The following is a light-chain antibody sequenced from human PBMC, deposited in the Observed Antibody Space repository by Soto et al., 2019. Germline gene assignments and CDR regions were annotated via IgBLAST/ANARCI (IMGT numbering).Light chain of an antibody. J-gene: IGLJ1*01. Sequence: QSVLTQPASMSGSPGQSITFSCTGTGSDVGSSNLVSWYQQHPGKAPKLLIYEVSKRPSGVSNRFSGSKSGNTASLTISGLQAEDEADYYCCSYAGSSTHVFGTGTKVTVL. V-gene: IGLV2-23*02. CDR1: GSDVGSSNL. CDR2: EVS. CDR3: CSYAGSSTHV.